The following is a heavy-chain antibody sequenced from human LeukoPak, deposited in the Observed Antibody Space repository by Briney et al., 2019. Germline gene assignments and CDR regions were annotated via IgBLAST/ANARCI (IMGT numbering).Heavy chain of an antibody. Sequence: PGGSLRLSCAASGFTFSTYSMNWVRLAPGKGLEWVSSIGSATSYIYYADSVKGRFTISRDNAKNSLYLQMNSLRAEDTAVYYCARGEQWLVEYFDYWGQGTLVTVSS. J-gene: IGHJ4*02. V-gene: IGHV3-21*01. CDR3: ARGEQWLVEYFDY. CDR2: IGSATSYI. CDR1: GFTFSTYS. D-gene: IGHD6-19*01.